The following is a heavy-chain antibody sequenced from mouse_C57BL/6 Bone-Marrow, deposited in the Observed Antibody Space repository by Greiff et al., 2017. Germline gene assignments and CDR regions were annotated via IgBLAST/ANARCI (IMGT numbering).Heavy chain of an antibody. CDR1: GYSFTDYN. D-gene: IGHD2-4*01. J-gene: IGHJ4*01. CDR3: ARGYDYDYAMDY. Sequence: QLQQSGPELVKPGASVKISCKASGYSFTDYNMNWVKQSNGKSLEWIGVFNPNYGTTSYNQKFKGKATLTVDQSSSTAYMQLNSLTAVDSAVYYCARGYDYDYAMDYWGQGTSGTVSS. CDR2: FNPNYGTT. V-gene: IGHV1-39*01.